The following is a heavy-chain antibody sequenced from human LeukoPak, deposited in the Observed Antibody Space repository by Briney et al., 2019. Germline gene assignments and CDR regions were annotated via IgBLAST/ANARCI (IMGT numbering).Heavy chain of an antibody. CDR1: GGSISSSAYH. Sequence: SETLXXTCTVSGGSISSSAYHWGWIRQPPGKGLEWIGSIHSSGSTYYNPSLKSRVTISVRTSKNQFSLKLSSVTAADTAGYXXXRLXSTYCSGGSCPHQPNYWGQGTLATVSS. CDR2: IHSSGST. V-gene: IGHV4-39*01. CDR3: XRLXSTYCSGGSCPHQPNY. J-gene: IGHJ4*02. D-gene: IGHD2-15*01.